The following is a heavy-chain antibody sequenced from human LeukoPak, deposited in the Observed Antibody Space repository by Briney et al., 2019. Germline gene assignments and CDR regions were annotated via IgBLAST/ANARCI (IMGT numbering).Heavy chain of an antibody. D-gene: IGHD3-22*01. CDR1: GGTFSSYA. J-gene: IGHJ5*02. CDR2: IIPIFGTA. CDR3: ASLLSYYYDLNWFDP. V-gene: IGHV1-69*13. Sequence: ASVKVSCKASGGTFSSYAISWVRQAPGQGLEWMGGIIPIFGTANYAQKFQGRVTITADESTSTAYMELSSLRSEDTAVYYCASLLSYYYDLNWFDPWGQGTLVTVSS.